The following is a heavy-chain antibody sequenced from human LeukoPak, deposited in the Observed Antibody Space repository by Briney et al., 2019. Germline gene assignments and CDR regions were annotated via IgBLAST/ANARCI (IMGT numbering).Heavy chain of an antibody. J-gene: IGHJ6*02. Sequence: SETLSLTCAVYGGSFSGYYWSWIRQPPGKGLEWIGEINHCGSTNYNPSLKSRVTISVDTSKNQFSLKLSSVTAADTAVYYCARQSKTSAASNYYYGMDVWGQGTTVTVSS. CDR2: INHCGST. CDR1: GGSFSGYY. D-gene: IGHD6-13*01. CDR3: ARQSKTSAASNYYYGMDV. V-gene: IGHV4-34*01.